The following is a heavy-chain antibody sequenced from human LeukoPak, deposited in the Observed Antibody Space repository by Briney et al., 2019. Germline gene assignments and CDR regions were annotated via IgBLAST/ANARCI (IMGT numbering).Heavy chain of an antibody. CDR3: ARGFGYDFADY. Sequence: PSDTLSLTCSVSGGSISSGDHYWTWIRQPPGGGLEWMGFITLYSDTTSYNPSLKSRLMKSIDTSKNQFSLTLTSVTAADTAVYFCARGFGYDFADYWGQGILVTV. CDR1: GGSISSGDHY. CDR2: ITLYSDTT. V-gene: IGHV4-30-4*02. D-gene: IGHD2-2*01. J-gene: IGHJ4*02.